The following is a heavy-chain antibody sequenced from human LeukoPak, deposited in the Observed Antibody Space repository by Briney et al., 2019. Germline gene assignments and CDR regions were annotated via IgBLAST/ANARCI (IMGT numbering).Heavy chain of an antibody. CDR2: INRGGST. V-gene: IGHV4-34*01. Sequence: SETLSLTCVVYGGSLTGYYWSWIRQPPGKGLEWIGEINRGGSTRYNPSLKSRVAILVDTSKNQFSLKLSSVTAADTSVYYCASMSPNSPRVYWYFDLWGRGTLVTVSS. J-gene: IGHJ2*01. CDR1: GGSLTGYY. D-gene: IGHD1-7*01. CDR3: ASMSPNSPRVYWYFDL.